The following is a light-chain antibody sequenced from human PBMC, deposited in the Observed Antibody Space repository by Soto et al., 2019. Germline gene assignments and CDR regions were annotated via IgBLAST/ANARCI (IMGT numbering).Light chain of an antibody. V-gene: IGKV3-11*01. CDR2: DAS. Sequence: EVVLTQSPATLSLSPGERATLSCRASESIGNYLAWYQQKLGQAPKLLIYDASHRAIGIPGRFSGDGSGTEFALTISSRGPEDFAVYYCQWRSDWPPRLTFGGGTKVEIK. J-gene: IGKJ4*01. CDR3: QWRSDWPPRLT. CDR1: ESIGNY.